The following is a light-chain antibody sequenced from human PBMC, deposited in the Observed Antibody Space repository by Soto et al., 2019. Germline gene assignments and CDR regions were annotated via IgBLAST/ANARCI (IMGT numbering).Light chain of an antibody. V-gene: IGKV1-27*01. CDR1: QGMSNH. Sequence: DIQMTQSPSSLSASAGDRVSSTCRASQGMSNHVAWYNRKPGQLPNVLIYAASILQSGVPSRFSCSGSGSDFTLTISSLQAEDVGLYCCQKLSSGPFTLGGGTKVYIK. J-gene: IGKJ4*01. CDR2: AAS. CDR3: QKLSSGPFT.